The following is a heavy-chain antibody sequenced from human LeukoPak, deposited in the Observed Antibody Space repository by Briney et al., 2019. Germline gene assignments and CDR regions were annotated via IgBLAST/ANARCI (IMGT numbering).Heavy chain of an antibody. CDR2: ISSSSNYI. Sequence: GGSLRLSCAASGFTFSSYSMNWVRQAPGKGLEWVSSISSSSNYIYYADSVKGRFTISRDNAKNSLYLQMNSLRAEDTAMYYCAREDWAAGTTGLTYYYYIDVWGKGTTDTVSS. V-gene: IGHV3-21*01. J-gene: IGHJ6*03. CDR3: AREDWAAGTTGLTYYYYIDV. CDR1: GFTFSSYS. D-gene: IGHD6-13*01.